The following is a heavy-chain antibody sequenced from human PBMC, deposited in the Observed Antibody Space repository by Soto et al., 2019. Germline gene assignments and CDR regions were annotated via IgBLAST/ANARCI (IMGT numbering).Heavy chain of an antibody. CDR2: INQDGTLK. J-gene: IGHJ6*02. V-gene: IGHV3-7*01. CDR3: AKDSVGATVYHNGMDV. D-gene: IGHD1-26*01. CDR1: GFTFSGYW. Sequence: EVQLVESGGGLVQPGGSLTLSCAASGFTFSGYWMSWVRQAPGKGLEWVASINQDGTLKYYVESVKGRFTVSRDDSRNTLSLHMSSLSPEDTGVYYCAKDSVGATVYHNGMDVWGQGTTVSVSS.